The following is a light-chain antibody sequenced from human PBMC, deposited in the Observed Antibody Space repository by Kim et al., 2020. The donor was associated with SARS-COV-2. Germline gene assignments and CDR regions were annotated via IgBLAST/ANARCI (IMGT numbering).Light chain of an antibody. CDR3: QQSNNWPYT. CDR1: QSVSSN. CDR2: GVS. V-gene: IGKV3D-15*01. Sequence: SVSLGERVTLSCRASQSVSSNLAWYQHRPGQAPRLLIYGVSTRATGIPARFSGSGSGTEFTLTISSLQSEDFAVYYCQQSNNWPYTFGQGTKLEIK. J-gene: IGKJ2*01.